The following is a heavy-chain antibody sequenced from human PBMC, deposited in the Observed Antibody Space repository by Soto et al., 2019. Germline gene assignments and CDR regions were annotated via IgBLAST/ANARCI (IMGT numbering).Heavy chain of an antibody. Sequence: QVQLVQSGSDGKKPGASFTVSCKASGYIFSDYYIHWVRQAPGQGLEWMGWIDPRNGGTKYAQKFQDRLTMTTDTSTSTAFLELRRLRLDDTAVFFCARVLYRNVIHAWGQGTLVTVSS. D-gene: IGHD5-18*01. CDR2: IDPRNGGT. V-gene: IGHV1-2*02. J-gene: IGHJ4*02. CDR3: ARVLYRNVIHA. CDR1: GYIFSDYY.